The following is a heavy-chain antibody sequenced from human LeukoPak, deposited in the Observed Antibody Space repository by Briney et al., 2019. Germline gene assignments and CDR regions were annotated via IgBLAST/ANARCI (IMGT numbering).Heavy chain of an antibody. J-gene: IGHJ4*02. Sequence: GGSLRLSCAASGFTFSSYSMNWVRQAPGKGLEWLSSIGSTGAYIFYADSVKGRFTISRDNAKNSLYLQMNSLRAEDTAVYYCARDRWELLRSVDYWGQGTLVTVSS. V-gene: IGHV3-21*01. CDR3: ARDRWELLRSVDY. D-gene: IGHD2-15*01. CDR1: GFTFSSYS. CDR2: IGSTGAYI.